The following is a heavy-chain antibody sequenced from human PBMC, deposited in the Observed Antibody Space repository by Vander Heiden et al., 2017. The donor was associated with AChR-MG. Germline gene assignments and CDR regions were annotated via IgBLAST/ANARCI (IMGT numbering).Heavy chain of an antibody. J-gene: IGHJ4*02. Sequence: QVQLQQWGAGLLKPSETLSLTCAVYGGSFSGYYWSWIRQPPGKGLEWIGEINHSGSTNYNPSLKSRVTISVDTSKNQFSLKLSSVTAADTAVYYCARGQRAITMRGVVPPFFDYWGQGTLVTVSS. CDR2: INHSGST. D-gene: IGHD3-22*01. CDR3: ARGQRAITMRGVVPPFFDY. CDR1: GGSFSGYY. V-gene: IGHV4-34*01.